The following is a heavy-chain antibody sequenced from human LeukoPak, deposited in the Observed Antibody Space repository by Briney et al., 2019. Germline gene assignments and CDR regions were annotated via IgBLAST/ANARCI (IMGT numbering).Heavy chain of an antibody. D-gene: IGHD3-16*01. CDR3: VRGVRSWGRKVLDY. V-gene: IGHV4-34*01. J-gene: IGHJ4*02. CDR2: INHSGGS. Sequence: SETLSLTCAVPGGSFSDYYWSWIRQSPGKGLEWIGEINHSGGSSYNPSLTSRVAISVDTSQNQLSLTLTSVTAADTALYYCVRGVRSWGRKVLDYWGQGTLVTVSS. CDR1: GGSFSDYY.